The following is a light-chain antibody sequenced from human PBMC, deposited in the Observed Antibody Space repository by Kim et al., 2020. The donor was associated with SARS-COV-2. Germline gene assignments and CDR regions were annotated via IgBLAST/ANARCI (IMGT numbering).Light chain of an antibody. Sequence: QPVLTQPPSVSGAPGQRVTISCTGSSSNIGAGYDVHWYRQLPGTAPKLLIYRNNNRPSGVPDRFSGSKSGTSASLAITGLQAEDEADYYCQSYDSSLNVVVFGGGTQLTVL. CDR2: RNN. V-gene: IGLV1-40*01. CDR3: QSYDSSLNVVV. CDR1: SSNIGAGYD. J-gene: IGLJ2*01.